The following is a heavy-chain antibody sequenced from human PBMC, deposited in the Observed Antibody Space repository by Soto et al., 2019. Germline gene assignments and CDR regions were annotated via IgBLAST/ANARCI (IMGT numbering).Heavy chain of an antibody. Sequence: SGPTLVNATRTLRLTCPFSGFSLSTSGVGVGWIRQPPGKALEWLALIYWNDDKRYSPSLKSRLTITKDTSKNQVVLTMTNMDPVDTATYYCAHSPTAMGSFDYWGQGTLVTSPQ. D-gene: IGHD5-18*01. V-gene: IGHV2-5*01. J-gene: IGHJ4*02. CDR1: GFSLSTSGVG. CDR3: AHSPTAMGSFDY. CDR2: IYWNDDK.